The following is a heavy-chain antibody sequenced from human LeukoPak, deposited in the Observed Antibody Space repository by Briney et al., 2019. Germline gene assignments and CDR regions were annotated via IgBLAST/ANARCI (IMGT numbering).Heavy chain of an antibody. D-gene: IGHD4-17*01. J-gene: IGHJ4*02. CDR1: GGSISSYY. CDR2: IYYSGST. CDR3: ASVVYGDSMTFDY. Sequence: SETLSLTCTVSGGSISSYYWSWIRQPPGKGLEWIGYIYYSGSTNYNPSLKSRVTISVDTSKNQFSLKLSSVTAADTAVYYCASVVYGDSMTFDYWGQGTLVTVSS. V-gene: IGHV4-59*12.